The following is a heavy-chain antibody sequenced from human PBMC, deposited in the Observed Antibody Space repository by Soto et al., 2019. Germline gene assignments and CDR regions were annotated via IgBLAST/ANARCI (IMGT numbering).Heavy chain of an antibody. D-gene: IGHD6-13*01. J-gene: IGHJ4*02. V-gene: IGHV3-23*01. CDR3: AKATRGGAATLIRDY. Sequence: EVQLLESGGGLVQPGGSLRLSCAAAGFTFSIYAMSWVRQAQGKGLEWVSAISGSGGSTYYADSVKGRFTISRDNSKNTLYLQMNSLRADDTAVYYCAKATRGGAATLIRDYWGQGTLVTVSS. CDR1: GFTFSIYA. CDR2: ISGSGGST.